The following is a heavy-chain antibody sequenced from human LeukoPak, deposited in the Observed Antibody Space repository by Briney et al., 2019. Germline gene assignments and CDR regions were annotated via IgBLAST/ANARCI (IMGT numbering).Heavy chain of an antibody. J-gene: IGHJ4*02. D-gene: IGHD2-15*01. CDR1: GFTFSSYA. CDR3: ATDILVVLVAATGYFGY. Sequence: PGGSLRLSCAAPGFTFSSYAMSWVRKAPGKGRGWVSAISGSGGSTYYADSVKGRFTISRDNSKNTLYLQMNSPTAEHTAVHHYATDILVVLVAATGYFGYRRQGTLVTVPP. CDR2: ISGSGGST. V-gene: IGHV3-23*01.